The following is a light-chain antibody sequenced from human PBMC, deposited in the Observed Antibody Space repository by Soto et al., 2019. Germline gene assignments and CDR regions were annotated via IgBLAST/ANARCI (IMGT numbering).Light chain of an antibody. CDR3: QQYGYSPIT. CDR2: GTS. J-gene: IGKJ5*01. V-gene: IGKV3-20*01. Sequence: EVALSQSPVTLSLSPGSRATLSCRASQIVSSYLAWYQQKPGQAPRLLISGTSNRATGIPDRFSGSGSGTDFTLTIDGLEPEDFVVYYCQQYGYSPITFGQGRRLEI. CDR1: QIVSSY.